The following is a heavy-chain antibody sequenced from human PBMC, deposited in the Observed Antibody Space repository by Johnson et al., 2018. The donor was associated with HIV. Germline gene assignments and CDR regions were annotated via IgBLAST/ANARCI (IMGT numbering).Heavy chain of an antibody. Sequence: VQLVESGGGLVKPGESLRLSCAASGFSFSNAWMNWVRQAPGEGLEWVGRIKSKTDGGTTDYAAPVKGRFTLSRDDSKNTLFLQMNSLKTEDTALYYCTAHYRNAFDIWGQGTMVTVSS. CDR1: GFSFSNAW. V-gene: IGHV3-15*01. CDR2: IKSKTDGGTT. CDR3: TAHYRNAFDI. J-gene: IGHJ3*02. D-gene: IGHD1-26*01.